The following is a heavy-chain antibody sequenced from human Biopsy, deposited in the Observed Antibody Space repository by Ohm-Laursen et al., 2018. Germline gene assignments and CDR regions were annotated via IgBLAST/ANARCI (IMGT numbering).Heavy chain of an antibody. V-gene: IGHV4-4*07. CDR1: GGSLKNYY. CDR2: AYTSGST. D-gene: IGHD1-7*01. CDR3: ARDYGLELGGLEAFDI. J-gene: IGHJ3*02. Sequence: GTLSLTCTVSGGSLKNYYWSWIRQPAGKGLEWIGRAYTSGSTSYNPSLESRVTMPVVTSKNQFSLKVTSMTAADTALYYCARDYGLELGGLEAFDIWGQGTMVTVSS.